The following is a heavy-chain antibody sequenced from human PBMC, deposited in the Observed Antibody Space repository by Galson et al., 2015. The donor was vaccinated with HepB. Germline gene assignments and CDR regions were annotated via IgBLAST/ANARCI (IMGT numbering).Heavy chain of an antibody. V-gene: IGHV4-34*01. CDR3: ARGEPPGIAVLGLNAFDI. CDR1: GGSFSGYY. D-gene: IGHD6-19*01. J-gene: IGHJ3*02. Sequence: DTLSLTCAVYGGSFSGYYWSWILQPPARGLEGIGEINHSGSTNYNPSLKSRVTISVDTSKNQFSLKLSSVTAADTAVYYCARGEPPGIAVLGLNAFDIWGQGTMLTVSS. CDR2: INHSGST.